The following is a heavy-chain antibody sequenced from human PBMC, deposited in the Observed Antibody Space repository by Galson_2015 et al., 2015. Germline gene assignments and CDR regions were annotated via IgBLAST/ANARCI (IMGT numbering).Heavy chain of an antibody. V-gene: IGHV3-30*18. Sequence: SLRLSCAASGFTFSSYAMHWVRQAPGKGLEWVAVISYDGSNKYYADSVKGRFTISRDNSKNTLYLQMNSLRAEDTAVYYCAKRGSSGYYRYFDYWGQGTLVTVSS. CDR3: AKRGSSGYYRYFDY. CDR1: GFTFSSYA. J-gene: IGHJ4*02. CDR2: ISYDGSNK. D-gene: IGHD3-22*01.